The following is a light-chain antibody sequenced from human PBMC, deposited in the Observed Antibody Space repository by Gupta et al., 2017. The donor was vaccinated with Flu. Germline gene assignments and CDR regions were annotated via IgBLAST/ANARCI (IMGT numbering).Light chain of an antibody. J-gene: IGLJ3*02. Sequence: SSELTQDPAVSVALGQTVRITCQGDSLRSYYASWYRQTPGQAPVLVIYGENKRPSGIPDRFSGSRSGNTASLTITGAQAEDEADYYCNSRDSSGNHLWVFGGGTKLTVL. V-gene: IGLV3-19*01. CDR3: NSRDSSGNHLWV. CDR2: GEN. CDR1: SLRSYY.